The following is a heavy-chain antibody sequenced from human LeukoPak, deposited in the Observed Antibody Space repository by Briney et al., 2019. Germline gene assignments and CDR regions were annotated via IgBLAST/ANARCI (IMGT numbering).Heavy chain of an antibody. CDR1: GGSISSYY. CDR2: IYDSGST. CDR3: ARDRGARGRGLA. Sequence: PSETLSLTCTVSGGSISSYYWSWIRQPPGKGLEWIGYIYDSGSTNYNPSLKSRVTISVDTSKNQFSLKLSPVTAADTAVYYCARDRGARGRGLAWGQGTQVTVSS. J-gene: IGHJ5*02. V-gene: IGHV4-59*01. D-gene: IGHD3-10*01.